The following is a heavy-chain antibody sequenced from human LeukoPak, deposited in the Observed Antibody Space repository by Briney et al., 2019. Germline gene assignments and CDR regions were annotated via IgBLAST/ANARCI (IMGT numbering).Heavy chain of an antibody. V-gene: IGHV4-59*08. Sequence: KASETLSLTCAVYGGSFSDYYWTWIRQPPGKGLEWIGYIYYSGSTNYNPSLKSRVTISVDTSKNQFSLKLSSVTAADTAVYYCAGFGIALDYWAREPWSPSPQ. CDR2: IYYSGST. CDR1: GGSFSDYY. CDR3: AGFGIALDY. D-gene: IGHD1-14*01. J-gene: IGHJ4*02.